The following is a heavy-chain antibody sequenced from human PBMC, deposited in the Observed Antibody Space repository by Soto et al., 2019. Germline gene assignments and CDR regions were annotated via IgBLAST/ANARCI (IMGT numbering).Heavy chain of an antibody. CDR2: ISAYNGNT. CDR1: GYTFTSYG. V-gene: IGHV1-18*01. J-gene: IGHJ5*02. Sequence: ASVKVSCKASGYTFTSYGISWVRQAPGQGLEWMGWISAYNGNTNYAQKLQGRVTMTTDTSTSKGYMELRSLRSDDTAVYYCARDRGYYGSGSYFFQPPDVNWFDPWGQGTLVTVSS. CDR3: ARDRGYYGSGSYFFQPPDVNWFDP. D-gene: IGHD3-10*01.